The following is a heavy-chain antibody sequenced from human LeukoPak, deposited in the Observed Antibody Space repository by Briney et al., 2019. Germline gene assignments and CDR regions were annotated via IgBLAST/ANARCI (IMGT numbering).Heavy chain of an antibody. CDR1: GVIFNNFA. CDR3: ARAGRADGDYHYFDY. CDR2: VSYDGSNK. D-gene: IGHD4-17*01. Sequence: PGGSLRLSCAPSGVIFNNFAFHWVRQAPGKGLEWIAAVSYDGSNKYYADSARGRLTISRDNSKNTLYLQMNSLRAEDTAVYYCARAGRADGDYHYFDYWGQGTLVTVSS. J-gene: IGHJ4*02. V-gene: IGHV3-30-3*01.